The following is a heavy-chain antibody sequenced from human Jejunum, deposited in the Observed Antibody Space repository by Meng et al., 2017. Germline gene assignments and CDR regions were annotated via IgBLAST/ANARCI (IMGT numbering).Heavy chain of an antibody. Sequence: GESLKISCGASGFNFGDYQMHWVRQSPGKGLEWISRIVSDGGITNYADSVKGRFTISRDNAKKTLYLQMNSLGADDTAVYYCARDLGWVLFDYWGQGALVTVSS. D-gene: IGHD3-3*01. CDR3: ARDLGWVLFDY. V-gene: IGHV3-74*01. CDR1: GFNFGDYQ. CDR2: IVSDGGIT. J-gene: IGHJ4*02.